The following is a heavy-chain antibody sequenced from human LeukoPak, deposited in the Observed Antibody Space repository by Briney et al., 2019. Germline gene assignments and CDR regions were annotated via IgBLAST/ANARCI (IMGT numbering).Heavy chain of an antibody. CDR1: GGSFSGYY. D-gene: IGHD6-13*01. CDR3: ARGRGRAAAVFLGGRRDAFDI. Sequence: SETLSLTCAVYGGSFSGYYWSWIRQPPGKGLEWSGEINHSGSTNYNPSLKSRVTISVDTSKNQFPLKLSSVTAADTAVYYCARGRGRAAAVFLGGRRDAFDIWGQGTMVTVSS. CDR2: INHSGST. V-gene: IGHV4-34*01. J-gene: IGHJ3*02.